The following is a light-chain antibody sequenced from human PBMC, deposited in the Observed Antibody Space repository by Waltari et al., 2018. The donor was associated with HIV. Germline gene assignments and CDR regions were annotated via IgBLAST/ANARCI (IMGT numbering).Light chain of an antibody. CDR2: DVS. J-gene: IGLJ1*01. CDR1: SSPVGSYNY. V-gene: IGLV2-23*02. Sequence: QSALTQPASVSGFPGQSITISCTGSSSPVGSYNYVSWYQQHPGKAPKLLIYDVSKRPSGVSNRFSGSKSGNTASLTISGLQAEDEADYYCCSYAGSNTYLFGTGTEVTVL. CDR3: CSYAGSNTYL.